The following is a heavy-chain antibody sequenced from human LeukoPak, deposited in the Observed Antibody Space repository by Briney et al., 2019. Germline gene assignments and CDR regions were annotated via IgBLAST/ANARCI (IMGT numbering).Heavy chain of an antibody. D-gene: IGHD3-10*01. Sequence: GASVKVSCKASGGTFSSYAISWVRQAPGQGLEWMGGIIPIFGTANYAQKFQGRVTITADKSTSTAYMELSSLRSEDTAVYYCASGPKYGSGSYPNWFDPWGQGTLVTVSS. CDR1: GGTFSSYA. J-gene: IGHJ5*02. CDR2: IIPIFGTA. CDR3: ASGPKYGSGSYPNWFDP. V-gene: IGHV1-69*06.